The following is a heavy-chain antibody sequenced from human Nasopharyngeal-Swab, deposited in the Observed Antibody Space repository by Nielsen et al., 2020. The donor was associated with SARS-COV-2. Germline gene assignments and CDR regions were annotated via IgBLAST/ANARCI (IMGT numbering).Heavy chain of an antibody. V-gene: IGHV3-23*01. Sequence: WIRQPPGKGLEWVSAISGSGGSTHYADSVKGRFTISRDNSKNTLYLQMNSLRAEDTAVYYCAKLSPYYYGSGSSHDAFDIWGQGTMVTVSS. CDR3: AKLSPYYYGSGSSHDAFDI. CDR2: ISGSGGST. D-gene: IGHD3-10*01. J-gene: IGHJ3*02.